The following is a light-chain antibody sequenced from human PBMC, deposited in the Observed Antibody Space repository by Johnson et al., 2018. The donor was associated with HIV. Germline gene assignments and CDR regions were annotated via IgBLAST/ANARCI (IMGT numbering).Light chain of an antibody. J-gene: IGLJ1*01. CDR3: GPWDSNLSAYV. V-gene: IGLV1-51*01. CDR1: SSNIGNNY. Sequence: QSVLTQPPSVSAAPGQKVTISCSGSSSNIGNNYVSWYQQLPGTAPKLLIYENNKRPAGIPDRFSGSKYGTSATLGITGLQTGDEADYYCGPWDSNLSAYVFGTGTKVTVL. CDR2: ENN.